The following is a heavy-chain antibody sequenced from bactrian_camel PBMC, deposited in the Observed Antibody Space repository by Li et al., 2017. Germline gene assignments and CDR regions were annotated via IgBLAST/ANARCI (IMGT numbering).Heavy chain of an antibody. V-gene: IGHV3S55*01. CDR1: GFAGSTHC. CDR3: AADRLCIEFSVEEVTTMPN. D-gene: IGHD4*01. Sequence: HVQLVESGGGSVQSGGSLRLSCAFSGFAGSTHCMAWFRQHLSEEREGVAAILRYGSTEYANSVKGRFTISKDNAKRTLHLQMNSLKPEDTAMYYCAADRLCIEFSVEEVTTMPNRGLGTQVTVS. J-gene: IGHJ4*01. CDR2: ILRYGST.